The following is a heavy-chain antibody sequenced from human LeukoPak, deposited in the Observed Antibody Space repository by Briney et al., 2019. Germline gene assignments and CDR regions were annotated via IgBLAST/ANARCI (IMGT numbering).Heavy chain of an antibody. CDR3: ARSGDGGGRYVYLHN. J-gene: IGHJ1*01. CDR1: GFTFYSYA. V-gene: IGHV3-23*01. Sequence: GGSLRLSCTASGFTFYSYAMSWVRQAPGKRPQWVASISGSGGNAYYAESLKGRFAISRDSSRNTLYLQMDTLRVEDTAVYYCARSGDGGGRYVYLHNWGQGTLVTVSS. CDR2: ISGSGGNA. D-gene: IGHD2-15*01.